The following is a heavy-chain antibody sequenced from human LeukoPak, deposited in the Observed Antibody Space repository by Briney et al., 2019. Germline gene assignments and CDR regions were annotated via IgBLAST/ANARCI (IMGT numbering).Heavy chain of an antibody. CDR1: GFTFSSYG. J-gene: IGHJ6*03. CDR2: IWYGGSNK. D-gene: IGHD5-12*01. Sequence: GGSLRLSCAASGFTFSSYGMHWVRQAPGKGLEWVAVIWYGGSNKYYADSVKGRFTISRDNSKNTLYLQMNSLRAEDTAVYYCAKEGVATAPLLGYYMDVWGKGTTVTVSS. V-gene: IGHV3-30*02. CDR3: AKEGVATAPLLGYYMDV.